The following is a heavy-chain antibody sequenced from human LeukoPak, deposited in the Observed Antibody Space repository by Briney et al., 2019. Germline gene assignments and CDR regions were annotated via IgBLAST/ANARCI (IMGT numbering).Heavy chain of an antibody. CDR1: GGSISSSSYY. CDR3: ARRGGQNHVLRYFDWLGKFGAFDI. CDR2: IYYSGST. J-gene: IGHJ3*02. D-gene: IGHD3-9*01. V-gene: IGHV4-39*01. Sequence: PSETLSLTCTVSGGSISSSSYYWGWIRQPPGKGLEWIGSIYYSGSTYYNPSLKSRVTISVDTSKNQFSLKLSSVTAADTAVYYCARRGGQNHVLRYFDWLGKFGAFDIWGQGTMVTVSS.